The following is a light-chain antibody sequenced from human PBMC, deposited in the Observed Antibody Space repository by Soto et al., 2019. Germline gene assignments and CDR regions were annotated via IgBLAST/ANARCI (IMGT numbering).Light chain of an antibody. Sequence: EIVLTQSPGTLSVSPGERATLSCRASQSVSSSYFAWYQQKPGQAPRLLIYGASSRATSIPDRFSGSGSGTDFTLTISRLEPEDFAVYYCQQYGSSPPITFGQGTRLEIK. J-gene: IGKJ5*01. CDR3: QQYGSSPPIT. CDR1: QSVSSSY. CDR2: GAS. V-gene: IGKV3-20*01.